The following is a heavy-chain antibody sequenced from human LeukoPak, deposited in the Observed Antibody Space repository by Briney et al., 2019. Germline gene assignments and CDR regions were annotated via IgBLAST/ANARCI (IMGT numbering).Heavy chain of an antibody. V-gene: IGHV1-18*01. CDR1: GYTFTNYD. CDR2: VSAYSGNT. J-gene: IGHJ6*03. D-gene: IGHD2-2*01. Sequence: ASVKVSCKASGYTFTNYDITWVRQAPGQGLEWMGWVSAYSGNTNYAQKLQGRVTMTTDTSTNTAYMELRSLRSDDTAAYYCARGCSTTSCAKAMDVWGKGTTVTVSS. CDR3: ARGCSTTSCAKAMDV.